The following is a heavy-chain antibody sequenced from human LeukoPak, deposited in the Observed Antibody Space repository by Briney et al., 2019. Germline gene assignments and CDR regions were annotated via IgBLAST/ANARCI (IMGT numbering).Heavy chain of an antibody. D-gene: IGHD3-16*01. Sequence: GRSLRLSCAASGFTFSSYGMHWVRQAPGKGLEWVAVISYDGSNKYYADSVKGRFTISRDNSKNTLYLQMNSLRAEDTAVYYCAKDKDDYVPVEYWGQGTLVTVSS. J-gene: IGHJ4*02. CDR1: GFTFSSYG. V-gene: IGHV3-30*18. CDR2: ISYDGSNK. CDR3: AKDKDDYVPVEY.